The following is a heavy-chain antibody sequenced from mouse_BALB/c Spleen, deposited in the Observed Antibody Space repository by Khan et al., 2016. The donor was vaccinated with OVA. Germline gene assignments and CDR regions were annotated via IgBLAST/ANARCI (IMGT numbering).Heavy chain of an antibody. D-gene: IGHD1-1*01. J-gene: IGHJ2*01. CDR1: GFTFSSYS. Sequence: EVQLQESGGGLVKPGGSLKFSCAASGFTFSSYSMSWVRQTPEKRLEWVATITSGGSYTYYPDSVKGRFTISRDNAKNTLYLQMSSLKSEDTAMYYCSRDRNYYGSSFYFDYWGQGTTLTVSS. V-gene: IGHV5-6-4*01. CDR3: SRDRNYYGSSFYFDY. CDR2: ITSGGSYT.